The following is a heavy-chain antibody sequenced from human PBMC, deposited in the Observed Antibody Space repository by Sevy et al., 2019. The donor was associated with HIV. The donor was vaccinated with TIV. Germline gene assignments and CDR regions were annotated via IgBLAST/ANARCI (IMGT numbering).Heavy chain of an antibody. J-gene: IGHJ6*02. D-gene: IGHD2-21*01. CDR2: IRSKTYGGTT. Sequence: GGSLRLSCTGSGFTFGDYAVSWLRQAPGKGLEWVGFIRSKTYGGTTEYAASVKGRFTISREESKSIAYLQMNSLKTEDTAVYYCTRVQGTNSAYFYFGMDVWGQGTTVTVSS. CDR1: GFTFGDYA. CDR3: TRVQGTNSAYFYFGMDV. V-gene: IGHV3-49*03.